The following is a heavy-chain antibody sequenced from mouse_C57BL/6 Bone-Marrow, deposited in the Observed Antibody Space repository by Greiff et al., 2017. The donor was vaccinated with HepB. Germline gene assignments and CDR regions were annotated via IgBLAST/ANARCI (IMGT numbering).Heavy chain of an antibody. J-gene: IGHJ2*01. CDR1: GYAFSSSW. Sequence: LVESGPELVKPGASVKISCKASGYAFSSSWMNWVKQRPGKGLEWIGRIYPGDGDTNYNGKFKGKATLTADKSSSTAYMQLSSLTSEDSAVYFCARGRNYYGSSYPFDYWGQGTTLTVSS. CDR3: ARGRNYYGSSYPFDY. D-gene: IGHD1-1*01. V-gene: IGHV1-82*01. CDR2: IYPGDGDT.